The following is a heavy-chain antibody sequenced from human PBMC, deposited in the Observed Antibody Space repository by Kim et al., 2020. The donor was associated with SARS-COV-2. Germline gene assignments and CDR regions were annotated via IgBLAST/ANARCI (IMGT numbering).Heavy chain of an antibody. CDR3: ARDRDDYVWGSYRHYFDY. Sequence: SETLSLTCAVSGGSISSSNWWSWVRQPPGKGLEWIGEIYHSGSTNYNPSLKSRVTISVDKSKNQFSLKLSSVTAADTAVYYCARDRDDYVWGSYRHYFDYWGPGTLVTVSS. CDR2: IYHSGST. D-gene: IGHD3-16*02. CDR1: GGSISSSNW. V-gene: IGHV4-4*02. J-gene: IGHJ4*02.